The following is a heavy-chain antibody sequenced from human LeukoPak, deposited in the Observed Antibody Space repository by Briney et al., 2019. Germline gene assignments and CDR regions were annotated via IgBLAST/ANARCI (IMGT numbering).Heavy chain of an antibody. D-gene: IGHD3-9*01. CDR3: ARAMTGGTWRD. CDR1: GFTFDEYA. J-gene: IGHJ4*02. V-gene: IGHV3-20*04. CDR2: INSKGDST. Sequence: GGSLRLSCAASGFTFDEYAMSRVRQGPGKGLEWVSGINSKGDSTGYVDSVKGRFTISRDNAKNSLYLQMNSLRADDTALYYCARAMTGGTWRDWGQGTLVTVSS.